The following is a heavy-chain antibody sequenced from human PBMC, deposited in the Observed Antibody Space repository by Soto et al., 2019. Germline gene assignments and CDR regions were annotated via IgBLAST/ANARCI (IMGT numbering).Heavy chain of an antibody. Sequence: ASVKVSCKASGYTFTSYYMHWVRQAPGQGLEWMGIINPSGGSTSYAQKFQGRVTMTRDTSTSTVYMELSSLRSEDTAVYYCARHYRNKGSGWPVTIWGQGTMVTVSS. CDR1: GYTFTSYY. J-gene: IGHJ3*02. CDR2: INPSGGST. CDR3: ARHYRNKGSGWPVTI. V-gene: IGHV1-46*01. D-gene: IGHD6-19*01.